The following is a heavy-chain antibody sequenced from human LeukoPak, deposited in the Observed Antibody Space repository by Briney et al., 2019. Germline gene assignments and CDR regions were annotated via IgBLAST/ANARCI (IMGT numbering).Heavy chain of an antibody. V-gene: IGHV3-7*05. D-gene: IGHD1-1*01. CDR1: GFTFSTHW. CDR2: IKQDGSEE. CDR3: ARVGDWNDLVY. Sequence: PGGSLRLSCATSGFTFSTHWMSWVRQAPGKGLEWLANIKQDGSEEYYLDSVRGRFTISRDNAKNSLYLQMNSLRVEDTAVYYCARVGDWNDLVYWGQGTLVTVSS. J-gene: IGHJ4*02.